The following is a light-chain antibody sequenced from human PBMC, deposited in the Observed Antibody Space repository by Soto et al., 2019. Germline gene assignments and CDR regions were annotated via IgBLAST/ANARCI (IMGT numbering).Light chain of an antibody. CDR3: QQYGSSPALIT. J-gene: IGKJ5*01. V-gene: IGKV3-20*01. Sequence: EIVMTQCPATVSRSPAAISSLSCSASQRVSSNLAGYQQRPGQAPRLLIYDASIRATGIPDRFSGSGSGTDFTLTISRLEPEDFAVYYCQQYGSSPALITFGQGTRLEIK. CDR2: DAS. CDR1: QRVSSN.